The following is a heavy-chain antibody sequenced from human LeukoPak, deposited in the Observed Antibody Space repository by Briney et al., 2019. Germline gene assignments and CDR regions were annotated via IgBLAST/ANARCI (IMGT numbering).Heavy chain of an antibody. J-gene: IGHJ4*02. V-gene: IGHV3-7*03. CDR2: IKEDGTET. CDR1: GFMFSSNW. D-gene: IGHD5-24*01. Sequence: GGSLRLSCAASGFMFSSNWMSWVRLAPGKGLEWVANIKEDGTETYYVDSVKGRFTISRDNAKNSLYLQMISLRVEDTAVYYCAKEGRSLQTYWGQGTLVTVSS. CDR3: AKEGRSLQTY.